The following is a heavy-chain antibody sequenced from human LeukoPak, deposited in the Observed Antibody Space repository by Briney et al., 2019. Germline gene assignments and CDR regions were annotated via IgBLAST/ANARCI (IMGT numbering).Heavy chain of an antibody. CDR1: GYSISSGYY. CDR2: SGST. Sequence: PSETLSLTCTVSGYSISSGYYWGWVRPPPGKGMEWVGSGSTYYNPSLKSRVTISVDTSKNQFSLKLSSVTAADTALYFCGSPRGDVGGGYYTWYFHHLGQGILVTVSS. D-gene: IGHD3-22*01. CDR3: GSPRGDVGGGYYTWYFHH. V-gene: IGHV4-38-2*02. J-gene: IGHJ1*01.